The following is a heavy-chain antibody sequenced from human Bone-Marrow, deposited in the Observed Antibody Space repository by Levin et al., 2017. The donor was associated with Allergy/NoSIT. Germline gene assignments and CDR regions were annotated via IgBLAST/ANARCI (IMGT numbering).Heavy chain of an antibody. CDR3: AKDTGQRAAPLCPLRLGELSLNCRVTHNYYYDGMDV. CDR1: GFTFSSYA. J-gene: IGHJ6*02. V-gene: IGHV3-23*01. D-gene: IGHD3-16*02. Sequence: GGSLRLSCAASGFTFSSYAMSWVRQAPGKGLEWVSAISGSGGSTYYADSVKGRFTISRDNSKNTLYLQMNSLRAEDTAVYYCAKDTGQRAAPLCPLRLGELSLNCRVTHNYYYDGMDVWGQGTTVTVSS. CDR2: ISGSGGST.